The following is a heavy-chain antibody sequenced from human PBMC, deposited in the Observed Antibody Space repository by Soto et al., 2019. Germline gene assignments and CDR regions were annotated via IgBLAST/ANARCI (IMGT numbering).Heavy chain of an antibody. CDR1: GFIFSSYN. CDR3: ARENYWSVDV. CDR2: INVNSGYI. J-gene: IGHJ6*04. V-gene: IGHV3-21*01. D-gene: IGHD3-3*01. Sequence: EVQLVESGGGLVKPGGSLRLSCAASGFIFSSYNMHWVRQAPGKGLEWVSSINVNSGYIFYADSVKGRFTVSRDNAKTSLYLQMNSLRAEDTAVYYCARENYWSVDVWGKGTTVTVSS.